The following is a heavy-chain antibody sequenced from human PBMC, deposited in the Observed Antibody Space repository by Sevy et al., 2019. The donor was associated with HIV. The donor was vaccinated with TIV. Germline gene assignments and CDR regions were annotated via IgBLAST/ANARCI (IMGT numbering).Heavy chain of an antibody. D-gene: IGHD2-8*01. V-gene: IGHV3-23*01. CDR2: LSFGCGEI. CDR3: AREGCTKPHDY. J-gene: IGHJ4*02. CDR1: GFTFSKYS. Sequence: GGSLRLSCAASGFTFSKYSMSWVRQPPGKGLEWVATLSFGCGEINYADSVKGRFGISRDNSKRSVYLQMNNLRPEDTAVYYCAREGCTKPHDYWGQGTLVTVSS.